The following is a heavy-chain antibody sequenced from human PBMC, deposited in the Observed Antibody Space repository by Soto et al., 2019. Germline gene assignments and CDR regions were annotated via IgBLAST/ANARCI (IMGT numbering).Heavy chain of an antibody. J-gene: IGHJ5*02. CDR2: IRSNSGTV. CDR1: GLPFDALA. CDR3: IKGPDNSVIDNWFDP. V-gene: IGHV3-9*01. Sequence: SLRPSCVASGLPFDALAMHLVRQAAGKGLEWVASIRSNSGTVAYADSVKGRFTISRDNAKNSLFLQMNSLRPEDSALYYCIKGPDNSVIDNWFDPWGRGTLVTVSS. D-gene: IGHD2-21*01.